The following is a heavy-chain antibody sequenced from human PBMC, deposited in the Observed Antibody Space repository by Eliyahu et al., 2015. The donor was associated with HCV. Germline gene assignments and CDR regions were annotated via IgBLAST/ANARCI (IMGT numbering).Heavy chain of an antibody. Sequence: QVQLQQSGPGLVTPSQTLSXTCAIXGXSVSSDSATWDWIRQSPSRGLEWLGRTYYRSKWSYEYAVSVKSRLTINPDTSKNQFSLQLNSVTPEDTAVYYCARDNAGLDNWGQGTLVTVSS. CDR1: GXSVSSDSAT. J-gene: IGHJ4*02. D-gene: IGHD2-21*01. CDR2: TYYRSKWSY. CDR3: ARDNAGLDN. V-gene: IGHV6-1*01.